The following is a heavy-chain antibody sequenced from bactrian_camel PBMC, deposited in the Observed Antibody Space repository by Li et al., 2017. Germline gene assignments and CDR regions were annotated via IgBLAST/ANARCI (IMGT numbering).Heavy chain of an antibody. V-gene: IGHV3S55*01. J-gene: IGHJ6*01. CDR3: AAKFLAEAAVAGPPLDADWTFGF. CDR1: DDSIGSIS. D-gene: IGHD6*01. Sequence: HVQLVESGGGLVQAGGSLRLSCVANDDSIGSISVAWFRQAPGKEREGVAAIYNTGSADYADSVKGRFTIAEDNAKSTLTLQMNNLKPEDTGMYYCAAKFLAEAAVAGPPLDADWTFGFWGQGTQVTV. CDR2: IYNTGSA.